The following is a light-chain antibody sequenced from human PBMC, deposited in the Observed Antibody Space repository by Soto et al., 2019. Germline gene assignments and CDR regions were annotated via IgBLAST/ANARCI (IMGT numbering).Light chain of an antibody. CDR3: KQARGWPHT. CDR1: RSLVHSDGNIY. J-gene: IGKJ1*01. Sequence: DVVLTQSPLSLSVTLGQPASISCGSSRSLVHSDGNIYLIWFQQRPGQSQRRLIYQVYNRDTGVQDRFSGSGSVTDFTLNIRRVEAEDVGVYYCKQARGWPHTFGQGTKVDIK. CDR2: QVY. V-gene: IGKV2-30*02.